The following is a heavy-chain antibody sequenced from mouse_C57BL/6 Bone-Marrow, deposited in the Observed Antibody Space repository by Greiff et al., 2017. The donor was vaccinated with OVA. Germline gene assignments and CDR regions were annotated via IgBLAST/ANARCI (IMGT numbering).Heavy chain of an antibody. CDR2: IFPGSGST. CDR3: ARGGGSSSRCYARDY. Sequence: VQLQQPGAELVKPGASVKMSCKASGYTFTSYWITWVKQRPGQGLEWIGDIFPGSGSTNYNEKFKSKATLTVDTSSSTAYMQLSSLTSEDSAVYYCARGGGSSSRCYARDYWGQGTSVTVSS. V-gene: IGHV1-55*01. D-gene: IGHD1-1*01. J-gene: IGHJ4*01. CDR1: GYTFTSYW.